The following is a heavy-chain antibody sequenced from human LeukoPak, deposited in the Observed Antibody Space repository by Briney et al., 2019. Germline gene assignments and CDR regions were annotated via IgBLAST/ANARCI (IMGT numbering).Heavy chain of an antibody. J-gene: IGHJ6*02. CDR2: FNPENGNT. Sequence: ASVKVSCKASGYSFVGYGITWVRQAPGQGLEWMGWFNPENGNTNYAQKVQGRVTMTADTSTSTAYMELGSLRSEDTAVYYCARDGLLWGERYYYYGMDVWGQGTTVTVSS. CDR1: GYSFVGYG. D-gene: IGHD3-16*01. CDR3: ARDGLLWGERYYYYGMDV. V-gene: IGHV1-18*01.